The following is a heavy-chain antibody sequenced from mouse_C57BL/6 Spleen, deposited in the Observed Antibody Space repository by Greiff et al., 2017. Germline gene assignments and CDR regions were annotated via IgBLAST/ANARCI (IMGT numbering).Heavy chain of an antibody. V-gene: IGHV1-76*01. Sequence: QVQLQQSGAELVRPGASVKLSCKASGYTFTDYYINWVKQRPGQGLEWIARIYPGSGNTYYNEKFKGKATLTAEKSSSTAYMQLSSLTSEDSAVYFCARSGYDYGGYYYAMDYWGQGTSVTVSS. J-gene: IGHJ4*01. CDR2: IYPGSGNT. CDR3: ARSGYDYGGYYYAMDY. D-gene: IGHD2-4*01. CDR1: GYTFTDYY.